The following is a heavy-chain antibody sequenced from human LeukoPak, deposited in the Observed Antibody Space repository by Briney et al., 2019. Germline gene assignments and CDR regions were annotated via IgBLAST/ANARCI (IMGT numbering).Heavy chain of an antibody. D-gene: IGHD3-22*01. CDR2: IRSKAYGGTT. Sequence: GGSLRLSCTASGFTFGDYAMSWFRQAPGKGLEWVGFIRSKAYGGTTEYAASVKGRFTISRDDSKSIAYLQMNSLKTEDTAVYYCTRAGFVGYYDSSGSQTDYWGQGTLVTVSS. CDR3: TRAGFVGYYDSSGSQTDY. CDR1: GFTFGDYA. V-gene: IGHV3-49*03. J-gene: IGHJ4*02.